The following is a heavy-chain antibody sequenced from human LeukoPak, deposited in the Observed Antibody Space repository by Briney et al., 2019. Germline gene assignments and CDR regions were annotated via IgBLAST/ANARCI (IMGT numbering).Heavy chain of an antibody. CDR2: INAGNGDT. J-gene: IGHJ5*02. D-gene: IGHD2-2*01. CDR1: GYTFTSYA. CDR3: AGSSTDWFDP. Sequence: ASVKVSCKASGYTFTSYAIHWVRQAPGQRLEWMGWINAGNGDTKYSQNFQGRVIITRDTSATTAYMELRSLRSDDTAVYYCAGSSTDWFDPWGQGTLVTVSS. V-gene: IGHV1-3*01.